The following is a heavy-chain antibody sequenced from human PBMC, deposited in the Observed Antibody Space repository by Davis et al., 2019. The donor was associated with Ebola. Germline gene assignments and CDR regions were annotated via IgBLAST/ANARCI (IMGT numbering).Heavy chain of an antibody. Sequence: SVKVSCKASGGTFSSYAISWVRQAPGQGLEWMGGIISIFGTANYAQKFQGRVTITADESTSTAYMELSSLRSEDTAVYYCATSITIFGVQPWFDPWGQGTLVTVSS. CDR2: IISIFGTA. D-gene: IGHD3-3*01. V-gene: IGHV1-69*13. J-gene: IGHJ5*02. CDR1: GGTFSSYA. CDR3: ATSITIFGVQPWFDP.